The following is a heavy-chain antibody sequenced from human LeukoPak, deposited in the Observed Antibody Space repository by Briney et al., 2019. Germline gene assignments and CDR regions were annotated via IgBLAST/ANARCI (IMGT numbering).Heavy chain of an antibody. Sequence: ASVKVSCKASGYTFSGYYIHWVRQAPGQGLEWMGWINPNSGGTNDAQKFQGRVTMTRDTSISTAYMELSRLRSEDTAVYYCARDLHPRLTGYFDYWGQGTVVTVSS. CDR3: ARDLHPRLTGYFDY. V-gene: IGHV1-2*02. D-gene: IGHD3-16*01. J-gene: IGHJ4*02. CDR2: INPNSGGT. CDR1: GYTFSGYY.